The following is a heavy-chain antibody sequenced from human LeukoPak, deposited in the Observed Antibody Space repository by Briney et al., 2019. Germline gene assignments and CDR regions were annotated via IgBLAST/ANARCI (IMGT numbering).Heavy chain of an antibody. CDR3: AKDGYGSGGRWFDP. Sequence: GGSLRLSCAASGFTFSTYWMTWVRQAPGKGLDWVGNIKQDGSETYYADSLKGRFTISRDNAKNSLYLQMNSLRAEDSAVYFCAKDGYGSGGRWFDPWGRGTLVTVSS. J-gene: IGHJ5*02. D-gene: IGHD3-10*01. CDR1: GFTFSTYW. CDR2: IKQDGSET. V-gene: IGHV3-7*03.